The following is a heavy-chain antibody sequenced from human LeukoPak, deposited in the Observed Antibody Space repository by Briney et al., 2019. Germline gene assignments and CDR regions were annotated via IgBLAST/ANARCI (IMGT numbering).Heavy chain of an antibody. Sequence: PSETLSLTCAVSGYSIRSGYYWGWIRQPPGKGLGWIGTIYHSGSTYYNPSLKSRVTISLDTSKNQFSLKLSSVTAADTAVYYCARVRMTGTLDVWGKGTTVTVSS. CDR1: GYSIRSGYY. J-gene: IGHJ6*04. D-gene: IGHD3-9*01. V-gene: IGHV4-38-2*01. CDR3: ARVRMTGTLDV. CDR2: IYHSGST.